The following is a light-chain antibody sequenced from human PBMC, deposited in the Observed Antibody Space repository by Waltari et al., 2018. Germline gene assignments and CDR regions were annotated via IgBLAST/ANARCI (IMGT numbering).Light chain of an antibody. J-gene: IGLJ1*01. CDR3: SSYTTSTTLL. CDR1: STHVGPYHF. CDR2: DVG. Sequence: QSALTQPASVSGSPGQSIPISCPGSSTHVGPYHFASWYQPHPGKAPKLILYDVGTRPSGISHRFSASKSGNTASLTISGLQEEDEGEYYCSSYTTSTTLLFGTGTRLTVL. V-gene: IGLV2-14*01.